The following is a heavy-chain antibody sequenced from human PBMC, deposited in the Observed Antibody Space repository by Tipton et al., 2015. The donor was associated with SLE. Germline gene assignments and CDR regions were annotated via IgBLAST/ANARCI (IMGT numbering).Heavy chain of an antibody. CDR3: AKEYSSSSHYYYYYMDV. CDR2: ISYDGSNK. J-gene: IGHJ6*03. CDR1: GFTFSSYG. D-gene: IGHD6-6*01. V-gene: IGHV3-30*18. Sequence: SLRLSCSASGFTFSSYGMHWVRQAPGKGLEWVAVISYDGSNKYYADSVKGRFTISRDNSKNTLYLQMNSLRAEDTAVYYCAKEYSSSSHYYYYYMDVWGKGTTVTVSS.